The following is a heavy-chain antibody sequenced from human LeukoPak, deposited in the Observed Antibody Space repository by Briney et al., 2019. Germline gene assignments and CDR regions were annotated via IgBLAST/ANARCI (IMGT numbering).Heavy chain of an antibody. D-gene: IGHD5-24*01. Sequence: GGSLRLSCAASGFTFSSYSMNWVRQAPGKGLEWVSYISSSSSTIYYADSVKGRFTISRDNAKNSLYLQMNSLRAEDTAVYYCARDGVEMATIGPRDAFDIWGQGTMVTVSS. J-gene: IGHJ3*02. CDR1: GFTFSSYS. CDR3: ARDGVEMATIGPRDAFDI. V-gene: IGHV3-48*04. CDR2: ISSSSSTI.